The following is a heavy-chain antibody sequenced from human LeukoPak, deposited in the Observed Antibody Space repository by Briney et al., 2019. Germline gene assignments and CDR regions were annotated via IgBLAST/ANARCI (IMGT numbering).Heavy chain of an antibody. J-gene: IGHJ4*02. Sequence: GGSLRLSCAASGFSFSSYSMNWVRQAPGKGLEWVSSISRSSDYIYYADSVKGRFTISRDNAKNSLYLQMNSLRAVDTAVYYCARVPGDYWGQGTLVTVSS. CDR3: ARVPGDY. CDR1: GFSFSSYS. V-gene: IGHV3-21*01. CDR2: ISRSSDYI.